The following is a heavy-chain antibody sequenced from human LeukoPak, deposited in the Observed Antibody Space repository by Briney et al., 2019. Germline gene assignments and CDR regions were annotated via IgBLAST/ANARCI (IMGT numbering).Heavy chain of an antibody. CDR2: ISGSSDKL. V-gene: IGHV3-21*01. CDR1: GFTFSTST. J-gene: IGHJ5*02. Sequence: GRSLRLSCAASGFTFSTSTMNSVRQAPGKGLEWMSSISGSSDKLYYADSVKGRFTNSRDNAKDSLYLQMNGLRAEDTAMYYCVRIPNSANFPNWCDPWGQGTLVTVSS. D-gene: IGHD4/OR15-4a*01. CDR3: VRIPNSANFPNWCDP.